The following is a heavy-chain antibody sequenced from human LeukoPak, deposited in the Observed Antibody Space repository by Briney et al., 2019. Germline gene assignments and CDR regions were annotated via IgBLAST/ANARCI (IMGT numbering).Heavy chain of an antibody. CDR1: GYTFTDYY. V-gene: IGHV1-2*02. Sequence: ASVKVSCKASGYTFTDYYVHWVRQAPGQGLEWMGWINSNSGSTSYAQKFQGRVTMTRYTSISTLYVELSSLRSDDTAVYYCARVRVYSSGWNFDYWGQGTLVTVSS. CDR2: INSNSGST. CDR3: ARVRVYSSGWNFDY. J-gene: IGHJ4*02. D-gene: IGHD6-19*01.